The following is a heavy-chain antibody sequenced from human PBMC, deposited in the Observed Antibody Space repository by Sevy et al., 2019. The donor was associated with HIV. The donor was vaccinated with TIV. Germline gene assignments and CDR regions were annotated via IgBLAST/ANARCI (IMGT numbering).Heavy chain of an antibody. CDR2: IKEDGKET. Sequence: GGSQRLSCVASGFTVSNYWMNWVRQAPGMGLEWVAKIKEDGKETYYVDSVKGRFTISRDNAKNSLYLQMTSLRAEDTAVYYCARDKNSAMDTPFDFWGQGTLVTVSS. CDR1: GFTVSNYW. V-gene: IGHV3-7*03. D-gene: IGHD5-18*01. J-gene: IGHJ4*02. CDR3: ARDKNSAMDTPFDF.